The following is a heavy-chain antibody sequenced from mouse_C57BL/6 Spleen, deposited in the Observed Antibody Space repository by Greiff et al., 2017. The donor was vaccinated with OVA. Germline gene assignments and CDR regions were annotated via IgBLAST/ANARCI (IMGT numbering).Heavy chain of an antibody. CDR1: GYTFTDYY. D-gene: IGHD2-4*01. V-gene: IGHV1-26*01. CDR3: ARRDGSTMITTRAMDY. Sequence: VQLQQSGPELVKPGASVKISCKASGYTFTDYYMNWVKQSHGKSLEWIGDINPNNGGTSYNQKFKGKATLTVDKSSSTAYMELRSLTSEDSAVYYCARRDGSTMITTRAMDYWGQGTSVTVSS. CDR2: INPNNGGT. J-gene: IGHJ4*01.